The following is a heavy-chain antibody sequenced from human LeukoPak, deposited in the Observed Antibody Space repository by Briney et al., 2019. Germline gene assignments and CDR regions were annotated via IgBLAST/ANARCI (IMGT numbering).Heavy chain of an antibody. CDR2: IYYTGST. CDR3: HGPYFYYMDV. J-gene: IGHJ6*03. D-gene: IGHD5-24*01. V-gene: IGHV4-39*01. Sequence: PSETLSLTCSVSGVSINSNVYYWGWIRQPPWKGLEWIGSIYYTGSTYYSPSLKTRVTISVDTSKNQFSLRLSSVTAADTAVYYCHGPYFYYMDVWGKGTTVTVSS. CDR1: GVSINSNVYY.